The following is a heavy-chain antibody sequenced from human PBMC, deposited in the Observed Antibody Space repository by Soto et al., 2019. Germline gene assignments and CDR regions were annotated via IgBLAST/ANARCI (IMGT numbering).Heavy chain of an antibody. CDR2: VDSDGRGT. CDR3: STVFEH. V-gene: IGHV3-74*01. CDR1: GITFTNYW. J-gene: IGHJ4*02. Sequence: EVQLVESGGGSVQPGGSLRLSCVASGITFTNYWMHWVRQVPGKGLVWVARVDSDGRGTSYADFVKGRFTISRDNAKNTLSLQMNSLRVEDTAMYYCSTVFEHWGQGIPVTVSS.